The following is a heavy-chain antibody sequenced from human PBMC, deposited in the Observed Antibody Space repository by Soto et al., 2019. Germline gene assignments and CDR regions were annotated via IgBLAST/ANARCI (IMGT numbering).Heavy chain of an antibody. D-gene: IGHD3-3*01. CDR1: GFTFSDYY. V-gene: IGHV3-11*01. Sequence: QVQLVESGGGLVKPGGSLRLSCAASGFTFSDYYMSWIRQAPGKGLEWVSYISSSGSTIYYADSVKGRFTISRDNAKNSLYAQMNSLRAEDADVYYCAGVERGITIFGVVIPPFDYWGQGTLVTVSS. CDR2: ISSSGSTI. J-gene: IGHJ4*02. CDR3: AGVERGITIFGVVIPPFDY.